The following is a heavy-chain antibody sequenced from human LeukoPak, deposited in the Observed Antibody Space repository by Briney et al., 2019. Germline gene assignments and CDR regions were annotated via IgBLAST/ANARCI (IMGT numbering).Heavy chain of an antibody. Sequence: PGRSLRLSCAASGFTFSSYGMHWVRQAPGKGLEWVAVISYDGSNKYYADSVKGRFTISRDNSKNTLYLQMNSLKTEDTAVYYCAAMARIFDYWGQGTLVTVSS. CDR1: GFTFSSYG. CDR3: AAMARIFDY. CDR2: ISYDGSNK. D-gene: IGHD5-18*01. J-gene: IGHJ4*02. V-gene: IGHV3-30*03.